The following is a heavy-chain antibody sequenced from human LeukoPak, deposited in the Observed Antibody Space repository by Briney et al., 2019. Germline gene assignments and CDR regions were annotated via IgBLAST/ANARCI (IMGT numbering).Heavy chain of an antibody. Sequence: SVKVSCKASGYTFTSYYMHWVRQAPGQGLEWMGGIIPIFGTANYAQKFQGRVTITADESTSTAYMELSSLRSEDTAVYYCARGPIRPLYYDSSNNWFDPWGQGTLVTVSS. V-gene: IGHV1-69*13. J-gene: IGHJ5*02. D-gene: IGHD3-22*01. CDR1: GYTFTSYY. CDR3: ARGPIRPLYYDSSNNWFDP. CDR2: IIPIFGTA.